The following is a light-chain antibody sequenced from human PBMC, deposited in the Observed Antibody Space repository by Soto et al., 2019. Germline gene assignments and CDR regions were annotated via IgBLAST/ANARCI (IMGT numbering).Light chain of an antibody. Sequence: DIQMTQSPSSLSASVGDRITITCRASQDISNSLNWYQQKPGKAPNLLIYGASNLESGVPSKFSGGKSGTDFTFTINNLQPEDIATYFCQQYDNLPLTFGGGTKVEIK. CDR3: QQYDNLPLT. V-gene: IGKV1-33*01. CDR2: GAS. J-gene: IGKJ4*01. CDR1: QDISNS.